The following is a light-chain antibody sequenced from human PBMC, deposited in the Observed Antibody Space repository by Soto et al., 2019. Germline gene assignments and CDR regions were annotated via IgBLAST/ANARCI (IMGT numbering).Light chain of an antibody. CDR3: QHFKT. CDR2: DAS. CDR1: QSISSW. J-gene: IGKJ1*01. Sequence: DIQMTQSPSTLSASVGDRVTITCRASQSISSWLAWYQQKPGKAPKLLIYDASSLESGVPSRFSGSGSETEFTLTISSLQPDDFATYYCQHFKTFGQGTKVEIK. V-gene: IGKV1-5*01.